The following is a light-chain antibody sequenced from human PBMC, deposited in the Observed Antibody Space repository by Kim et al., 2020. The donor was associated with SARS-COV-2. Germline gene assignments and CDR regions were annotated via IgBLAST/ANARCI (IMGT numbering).Light chain of an antibody. CDR1: NLGDKY. CDR2: EDS. V-gene: IGLV3-1*01. Sequence: SYELTQPPSVSVSPGQTASITCSGDNLGDKYACWYQQKPGQSPVLVIYEDSKRPSGIPERFSGSNSGNTATLTISGPQAMDEADYYCQAWDSSPVVFGGG. J-gene: IGLJ3*02. CDR3: QAWDSSPVV.